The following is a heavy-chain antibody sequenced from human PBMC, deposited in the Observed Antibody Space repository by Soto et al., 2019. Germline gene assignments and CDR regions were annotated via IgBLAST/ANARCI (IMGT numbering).Heavy chain of an antibody. Sequence: SLKVSCKASGGTFSSYAISWVRQAPGQGLEWMGGSIPIFGTENYAQKFQGRVTITADESTSTAYMELSSLRTEDTAVYYCARDRDYGGTNGAFDIWGQGTMVTVSS. J-gene: IGHJ3*02. CDR3: ARDRDYGGTNGAFDI. D-gene: IGHD4-17*01. CDR2: SIPIFGTE. V-gene: IGHV1-69*13. CDR1: GGTFSSYA.